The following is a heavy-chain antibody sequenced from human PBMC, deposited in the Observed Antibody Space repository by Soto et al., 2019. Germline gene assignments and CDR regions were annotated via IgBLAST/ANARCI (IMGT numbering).Heavy chain of an antibody. J-gene: IGHJ3*02. CDR3: ARQIAVAGIAHAFDI. Sequence: GESLKISCKASGYSFTTYWIGWVRQMPGKGLEWMGIIYPGDSDTRYSPSFQGQVTISADKSISTAYLQWSSLKASDTAMYYCARQIAVAGIAHAFDIWGQGTMVTVSS. D-gene: IGHD6-19*01. V-gene: IGHV5-51*01. CDR1: GYSFTTYW. CDR2: IYPGDSDT.